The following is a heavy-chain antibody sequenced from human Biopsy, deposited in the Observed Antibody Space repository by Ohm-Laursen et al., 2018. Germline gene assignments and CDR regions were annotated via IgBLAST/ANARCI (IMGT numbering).Heavy chain of an antibody. Sequence: SETLSLTCTVSGDSIRNYYWSWIRRAAGKGLEWIGRIYPGGGPIYNPSLKSRVTMSVDTSKNHFSLNLNSVTAADTAVYYCAGIVLGPTNDAFDIWGQGTMVTVSS. J-gene: IGHJ3*02. V-gene: IGHV4-4*07. CDR2: IYPGGGP. D-gene: IGHD1-26*01. CDR1: GDSIRNYY. CDR3: AGIVLGPTNDAFDI.